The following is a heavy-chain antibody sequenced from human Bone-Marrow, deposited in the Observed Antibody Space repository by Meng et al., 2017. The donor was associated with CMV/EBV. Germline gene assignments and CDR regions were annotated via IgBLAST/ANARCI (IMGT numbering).Heavy chain of an antibody. Sequence: VKVSCKASGGTFSSYTISWVRQAPGQGLEWTGRIIPILGIANYAQKFQGRVTITADKSTSTAYMELSSLRSEDTAVYYCARDRRDYYDIGYAFDIWGQGTMATVPS. D-gene: IGHD3-22*01. CDR1: GGTFSSYT. CDR3: ARDRRDYYDIGYAFDI. CDR2: IIPILGIA. J-gene: IGHJ3*02. V-gene: IGHV1-69*04.